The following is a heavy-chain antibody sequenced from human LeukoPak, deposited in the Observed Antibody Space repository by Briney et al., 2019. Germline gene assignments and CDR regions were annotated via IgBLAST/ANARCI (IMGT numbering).Heavy chain of an antibody. V-gene: IGHV1-69*05. CDR2: IIPVFGTA. Sequence: PVKASSKAHGGTFSSYAISWVRQAPGQALEWMGRIIPVFGTANYAQKFQGGVTITTDESTSTAYMELSSLRSEYTAVYYCASVGYSYGIDYWGQGTLVTVSS. CDR1: GGTFSSYA. D-gene: IGHD5-18*01. J-gene: IGHJ4*02. CDR3: ASVGYSYGIDY.